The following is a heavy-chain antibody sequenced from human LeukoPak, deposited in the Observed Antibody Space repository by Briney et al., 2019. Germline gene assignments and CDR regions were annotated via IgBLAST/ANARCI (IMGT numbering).Heavy chain of an antibody. Sequence: ASVKVSCKASGDTFTSYDINWVRQATGQGLEWMGWMNPNSGNTGYAQKFQGRVTMTRNTSISTAYMELSSLRSEDTAVYYCARGRMVRGVIIGNDYWGQGTLVTVSS. V-gene: IGHV1-8*01. CDR2: MNPNSGNT. J-gene: IGHJ4*02. CDR1: GDTFTSYD. D-gene: IGHD3-10*01. CDR3: ARGRMVRGVIIGNDY.